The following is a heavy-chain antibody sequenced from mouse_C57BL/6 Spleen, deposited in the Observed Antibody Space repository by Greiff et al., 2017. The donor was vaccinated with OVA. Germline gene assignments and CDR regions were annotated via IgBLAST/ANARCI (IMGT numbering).Heavy chain of an antibody. J-gene: IGHJ4*01. Sequence: QVQLKESGPGLVAPSQSLSITCTVSGFSLTSYGVHWVRQPPGKGLEWLVVICSDGSTTYNSAPKSRLSISKDHSKSQVFLKMNSRQTDDTAMYYCARQKLGEGYYYAMDYWSQGTSDTVSS. V-gene: IGHV2-6-1*01. CDR2: ICSDGST. CDR3: ARQKLGEGYYYAMDY. CDR1: GFSLTSYG. D-gene: IGHD4-1*01.